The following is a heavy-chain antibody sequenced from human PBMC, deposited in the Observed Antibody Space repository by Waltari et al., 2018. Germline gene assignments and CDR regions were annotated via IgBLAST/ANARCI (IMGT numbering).Heavy chain of an antibody. J-gene: IGHJ5*02. D-gene: IGHD5-18*01. CDR3: ARRRIQLWFFWFDP. CDR2: SNHSGST. V-gene: IGHV4-34*01. Sequence: QVQLQQWGAGRLQPSETLSLTCAVYGGSFSGYYWSWIRQPPGKGLEWIGESNHSGSTNYNPSLKSRVTISVDTSKNQFSLKLSSVTAADTAVYYCARRRIQLWFFWFDPWGQGTLVTVSS. CDR1: GGSFSGYY.